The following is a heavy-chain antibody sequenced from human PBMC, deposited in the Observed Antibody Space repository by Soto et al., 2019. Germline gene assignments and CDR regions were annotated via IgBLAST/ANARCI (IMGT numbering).Heavy chain of an antibody. J-gene: IGHJ5*02. D-gene: IGHD3-10*01. V-gene: IGHV4-34*01. CDR3: ATSLWFGTQVEL. Sequence: QVQLQQWGAGLLKPSETLSLSCAVYGGSFNDNYYTWFRQPPGKGLEWIGEISRSGTTKYIPSLKSRASITFDTSKTQVSLKVTSVTAADKAVYYCATSLWFGTQVELWGQGALVTISS. CDR1: GGSFNDNY. CDR2: ISRSGTT.